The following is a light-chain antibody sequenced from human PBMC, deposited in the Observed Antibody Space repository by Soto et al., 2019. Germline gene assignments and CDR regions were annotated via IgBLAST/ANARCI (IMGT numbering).Light chain of an antibody. V-gene: IGKV1-39*01. CDR3: QQSHNTPLT. J-gene: IGKJ1*01. CDR2: SAS. CDR1: QRVGSY. Sequence: DIQMTQSPSSLSASVGDRVTITCRASQRVGSYLNWYQQKPGKAPTLLIYSASELQSGVSSRFSGSGSGTDFTLAISNLHPEYFAVYYCQQSHNTPLTFAQGTKVEI.